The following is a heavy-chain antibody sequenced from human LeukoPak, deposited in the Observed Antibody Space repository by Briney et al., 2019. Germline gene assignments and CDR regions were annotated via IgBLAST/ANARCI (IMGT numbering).Heavy chain of an antibody. Sequence: GGSLRLSCAASGFTFSSYSMNWVRQAPGKGLEWVSSISSSSSYIYYADSVKGRFTISRDNAKNSLYLQMNSLRAEDTAVYYCAKDSAIAAAGTRDYWGQGTLVTVSS. CDR2: ISSSSSYI. CDR3: AKDSAIAAAGTRDY. CDR1: GFTFSSYS. D-gene: IGHD6-13*01. V-gene: IGHV3-21*01. J-gene: IGHJ4*02.